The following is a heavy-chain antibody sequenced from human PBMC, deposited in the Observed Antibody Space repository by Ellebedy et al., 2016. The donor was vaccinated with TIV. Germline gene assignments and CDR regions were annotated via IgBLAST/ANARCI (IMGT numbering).Heavy chain of an antibody. CDR3: ARDSGGGSYYYYYYGMDV. Sequence: MPSETLSLTCTVSGGSISSYYWSWIRQPPGKGLEWIGYFYYSGSTNYNPSLKSRVTISVDTSKNQFSLKLSSVTAADTAVYYCARDSGGGSYYYYYYGMDVWGQGTTVTVSS. J-gene: IGHJ6*02. CDR2: FYYSGST. CDR1: GGSISSYY. D-gene: IGHD1-26*01. V-gene: IGHV4-59*01.